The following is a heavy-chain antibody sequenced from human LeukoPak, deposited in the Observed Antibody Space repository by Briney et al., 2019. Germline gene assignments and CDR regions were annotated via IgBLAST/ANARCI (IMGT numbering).Heavy chain of an antibody. V-gene: IGHV4-38-2*02. J-gene: IGHJ5*02. CDR1: GYSISSGYY. CDR2: IYHSGST. CDR3: ARDYSSSWYLYRFDP. D-gene: IGHD6-13*01. Sequence: TSETLSLTCTVSGYSISSGYYWGWIRQPPGKGLEWIGSIYHSGSTYYNPSLKSRVTISVDTSKNQFSLKLSSVTAADTAVYYCARDYSSSWYLYRFDPWGQGTLVTVSS.